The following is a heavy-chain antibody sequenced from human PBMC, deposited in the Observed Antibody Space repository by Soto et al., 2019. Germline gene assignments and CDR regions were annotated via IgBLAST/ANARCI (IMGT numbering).Heavy chain of an antibody. D-gene: IGHD3-16*01. CDR2: IRKKVNSYST. V-gene: IGHV3-72*01. CDR1: GFTFSDHY. J-gene: IGHJ4*02. Sequence: EVQLVESGGGLVQPGGTLRLSCAASGFTFSDHYMDWVRQAPGKGLEWVGRIRKKVNSYSTEYAASVKGRFTISRDDSKHALFLQMNSLNTDDSAVYYCVRAASAFYFDYWGRGSPVSVSS. CDR3: VRAASAFYFDY.